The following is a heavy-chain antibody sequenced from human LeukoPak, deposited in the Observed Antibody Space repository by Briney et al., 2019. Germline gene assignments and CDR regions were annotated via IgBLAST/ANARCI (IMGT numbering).Heavy chain of an antibody. CDR2: ISGSSSYI. J-gene: IGHJ6*02. Sequence: GGSLRLSCAASGFTFSSYAMSWVRQAPGKGLEWVSAISGSSSYIYYADSVKGRFTISRDNAKNSLYLQMNSLRAEDTAVYYCARDYSGSWYYGMDVWGQGTTVTVSS. V-gene: IGHV3-21*01. CDR1: GFTFSSYA. CDR3: ARDYSGSWYYGMDV. D-gene: IGHD5-12*01.